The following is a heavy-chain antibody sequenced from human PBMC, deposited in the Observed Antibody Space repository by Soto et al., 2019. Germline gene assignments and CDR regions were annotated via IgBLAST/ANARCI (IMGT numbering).Heavy chain of an antibody. CDR3: ARVDYGDYGWYFDL. D-gene: IGHD4-17*01. CDR2: IYSGGTT. V-gene: IGHV3-53*01. CDR1: GFTVTNKY. J-gene: IGHJ2*01. Sequence: EVQLVESGGGLIQPGGSLRLSCAASGFTVTNKYMTWVRQAPGKGLEWVSIIYSGGTTSYADSVKGRFTISRDNSKDILYLQMNSLRAEDTAAYYCARVDYGDYGWYFDLWGRGTLVTVSS.